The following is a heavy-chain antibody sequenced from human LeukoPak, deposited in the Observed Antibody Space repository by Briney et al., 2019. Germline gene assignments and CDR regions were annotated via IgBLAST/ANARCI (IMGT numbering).Heavy chain of an antibody. CDR2: IYSGGST. Sequence: PGGSLRLSCAASGFTVSSNYRSWVRQARGKGLEWVSVIYSGGSTYYADSVKGRFTISRDNSKNTLYLQMNSLRAEDTAVCYCARNVPYYYMDVWGKGTTVTVSS. CDR3: ARNVPYYYMDV. V-gene: IGHV3-66*02. J-gene: IGHJ6*03. D-gene: IGHD2-2*01. CDR1: GFTVSSNY.